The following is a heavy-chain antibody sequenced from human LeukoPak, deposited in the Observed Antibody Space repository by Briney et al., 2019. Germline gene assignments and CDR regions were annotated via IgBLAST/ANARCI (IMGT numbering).Heavy chain of an antibody. CDR2: INHSADA. V-gene: IGHV4-34*01. CDR1: GGSFSGYY. D-gene: IGHD1-14*01. CDR3: ARSRNWLTFYHFCMDV. J-gene: IGHJ6*03. Sequence: SETLSLTCAVSGGSFSGYYWTWIRQPPGKGLEWMGEINHSADANYNPSLKSRVTISIDTSENQISLNLRSVTAADTAVYYCARSRNWLTFYHFCMDVWGNGTTVTVSS.